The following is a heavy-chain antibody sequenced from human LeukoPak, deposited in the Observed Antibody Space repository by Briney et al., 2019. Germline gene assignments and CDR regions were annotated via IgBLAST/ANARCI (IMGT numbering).Heavy chain of an antibody. D-gene: IGHD6-6*01. Sequence: GGSLRLSCAASGFTFSSYAMSWVRQAPGKGLEWVSAISGSGGSTYYADSVKGRFTISRDNSKNTLYLQMNSLRAEDTAVYYCAKARGYSSSSENNWFDPWGQGTLVTVSS. CDR3: AKARGYSSSSENNWFDP. J-gene: IGHJ5*02. V-gene: IGHV3-23*01. CDR2: ISGSGGST. CDR1: GFTFSSYA.